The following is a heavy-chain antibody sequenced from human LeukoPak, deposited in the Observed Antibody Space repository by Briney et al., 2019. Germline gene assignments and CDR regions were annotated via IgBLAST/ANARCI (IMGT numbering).Heavy chain of an antibody. J-gene: IGHJ4*02. CDR3: VTVEMATISDY. CDR1: GGSFSGYY. CDR2: INHSGST. Sequence: SETLSLTCAVYGGSFSGYYWSWIRQPPGKGLEWIGEINHSGSTNYNPSLKSRVTISVDTSKNQFSLKLSSVTAADTAVYYCVTVEMATISDYCGQGTLVTVSS. D-gene: IGHD5-24*01. V-gene: IGHV4-34*01.